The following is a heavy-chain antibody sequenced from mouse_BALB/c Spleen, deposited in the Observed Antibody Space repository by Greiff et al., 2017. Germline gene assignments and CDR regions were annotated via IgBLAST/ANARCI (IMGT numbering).Heavy chain of an antibody. CDR1: GYSITSDYA. J-gene: IGHJ4*01. CDR3: AREGWLRMDY. CDR2: ISYSGST. D-gene: IGHD2-2*01. V-gene: IGHV3-2*02. Sequence: EVQLQESGPGLVKPSQSLSLTCTVTGYSITSDYAWNWIRQFPGNKLEWMGYISYSGSTSYNPSLKSRISITRDTSKNQFFLQLNSVTTEDTATYYCAREGWLRMDYWGQGTSVTVSS.